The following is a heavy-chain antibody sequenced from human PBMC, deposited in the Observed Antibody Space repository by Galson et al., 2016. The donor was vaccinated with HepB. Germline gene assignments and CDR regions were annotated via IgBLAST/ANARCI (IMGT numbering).Heavy chain of an antibody. D-gene: IGHD2-2*02. J-gene: IGHJ5*02. V-gene: IGHV1-46*01. CDR3: ARDSGRIEYCTNASCYIRGAAINWFEP. CDR1: GHTFTTYY. CDR2: INPSGGSA. Sequence: SVKASCKASGHTFTTYYMHWVRQAPGQGLEWMGRINPSGGSATYAQKFQGRVTMTRDTSTSTVYMELSSLRSEDTAVYYCARDSGRIEYCTNASCYIRGAAINWFEPWGQGTLVTVSS.